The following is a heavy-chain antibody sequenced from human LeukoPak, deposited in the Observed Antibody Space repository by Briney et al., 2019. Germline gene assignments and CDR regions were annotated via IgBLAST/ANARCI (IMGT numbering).Heavy chain of an antibody. CDR3: ASGYSSSPVDY. Sequence: ASVKVSCKASEYTFSVYHIHWVRLAPGQGLEWMAWINPNSGDTNYAQKFQGRVTMTRDTSISTAYMELSSLRFDDTAVYYCASGYSSSPVDYWGQGTLVTVSS. D-gene: IGHD6-13*01. J-gene: IGHJ4*02. CDR1: EYTFSVYH. V-gene: IGHV1-2*02. CDR2: INPNSGDT.